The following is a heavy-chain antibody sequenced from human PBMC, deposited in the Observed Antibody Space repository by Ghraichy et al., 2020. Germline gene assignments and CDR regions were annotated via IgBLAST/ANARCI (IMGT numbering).Heavy chain of an antibody. V-gene: IGHV3-74*01. D-gene: IGHD4-17*01. CDR2: INSDGSST. CDR1: GFTFSSYW. CDR3: ARDEGYGDYVEYFQH. J-gene: IGHJ1*01. Sequence: GGSLRLSCAASGFTFSSYWMHWVRQAPGKGLVWVSRINSDGSSTSYADSVKGRFTISRDNAKNTLYLQMNSLRAEDTAVYYCARDEGYGDYVEYFQHWGQGTLVTVSS.